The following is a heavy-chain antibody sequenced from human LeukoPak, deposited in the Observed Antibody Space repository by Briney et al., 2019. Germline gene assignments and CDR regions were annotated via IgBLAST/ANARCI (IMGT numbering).Heavy chain of an antibody. CDR1: GFTFSSYS. D-gene: IGHD5-18*01. CDR3: ARRLYSSGYYYGKDV. CDR2: ISSSSSYI. V-gene: IGHV3-21*01. J-gene: IGHJ6*02. Sequence: PGGSLRLSCAASGFTFSSYSMNWVRQAPGKGLEWVSSISSSSSYIYYADSVKGRFTISRDNAKNSLYLQMNSLRAEDTAVYYCARRLYSSGYYYGKDVWGQGTTVTVSS.